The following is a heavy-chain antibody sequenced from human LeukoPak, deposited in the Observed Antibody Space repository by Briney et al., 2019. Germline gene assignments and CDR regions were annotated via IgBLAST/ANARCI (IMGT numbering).Heavy chain of an antibody. J-gene: IGHJ4*02. CDR1: GFFFSIYT. CDR2: ISGSGNGFSI. D-gene: IGHD3-16*01. CDR3: VKDFGRVRGTPDS. Sequence: PGGSLRLSCSASGFFFSIYTMYWVRQTPGKGPEYVPTISGSGNGFSIYYADSVKGRFTISRDDSKSILYLQMNGLRSEDTAVYYCVKDFGRVRGTPDSWGQGTLVTVSS. V-gene: IGHV3-64D*06.